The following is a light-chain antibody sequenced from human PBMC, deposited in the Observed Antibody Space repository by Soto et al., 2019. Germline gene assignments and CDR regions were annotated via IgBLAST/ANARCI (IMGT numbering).Light chain of an antibody. Sequence: QTVVTQEPSFSVSPGGTVTLTCGWSSGSVSTNYYPSWYQQTPGQAPRTLIYNTNTRSSGVPDRFSGSILGNKAALTITGVRADDESDYYCVLYLGSGIWVFGGGTKLTVL. V-gene: IGLV8-61*01. CDR3: VLYLGSGIWV. J-gene: IGLJ3*02. CDR1: SGSVSTNYY. CDR2: NTN.